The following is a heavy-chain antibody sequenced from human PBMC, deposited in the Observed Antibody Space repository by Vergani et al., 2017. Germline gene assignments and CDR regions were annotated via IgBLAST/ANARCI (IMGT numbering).Heavy chain of an antibody. J-gene: IGHJ4*02. D-gene: IGHD2/OR15-2a*01. CDR3: ASNGYYCLDY. CDR2: IYHSGNT. CDR1: GGSISGTNW. V-gene: IGHV4-4*03. Sequence: QVQLQESGPGLVKPPGTLSLTCAVSGGSISGTNWRSWVRQSPGKGLEWIGEIYHSGNTNYNPSLKSRVSISVDKSKTQCSLKLSSVTAADTAVYYCASNGYYCLDYWGRGTLVTVSS.